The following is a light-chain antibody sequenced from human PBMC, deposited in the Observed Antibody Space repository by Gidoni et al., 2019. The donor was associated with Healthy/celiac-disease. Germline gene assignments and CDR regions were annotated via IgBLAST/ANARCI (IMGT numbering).Light chain of an antibody. CDR3: QQYNNWPSWT. CDR2: GAS. J-gene: IGKJ1*01. Sequence: EIEMTQSPATLSVSPGERATLSCRASQSVSSNLAWYQQKPGQAPRLLIYGASTSATGIPARFRGSGSGTEFTLTISSLQSEDFAVYYCQQYNNWPSWTFGQGTKVEIK. CDR1: QSVSSN. V-gene: IGKV3-15*01.